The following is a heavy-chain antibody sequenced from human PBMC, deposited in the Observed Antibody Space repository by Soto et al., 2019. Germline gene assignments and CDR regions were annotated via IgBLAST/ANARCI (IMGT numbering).Heavy chain of an antibody. Sequence: QLQLQESGSGLVKPSQTLSLTCAVSGGSISSGGYSWSWIRQPPGKGLEWIGYIYHSGSTYYNPSRKSRGTISVDRAKNQFSLKLGSVTAADTAVDYCARGRNWNLANWFDPWGQGTLVTVSS. D-gene: IGHD1-1*01. V-gene: IGHV4-30-2*01. CDR2: IYHSGST. CDR1: GGSISSGGYS. CDR3: ARGRNWNLANWFDP. J-gene: IGHJ5*02.